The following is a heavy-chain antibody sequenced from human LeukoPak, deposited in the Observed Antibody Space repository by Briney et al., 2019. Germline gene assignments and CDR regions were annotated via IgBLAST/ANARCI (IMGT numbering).Heavy chain of an antibody. J-gene: IGHJ4*02. D-gene: IGHD3-10*01. Sequence: GASVKVSCKASGGTFSSYAISWVRQAPGQGLEWMGRIIPIFGTANYAQKFQGRVTITTDESTSTAYMELSSLRSEDTAVYYCAREPYGSGSQPVDYWRQRTLVTVSS. CDR2: IIPIFGTA. V-gene: IGHV1-69*05. CDR1: GGTFSSYA. CDR3: AREPYGSGSQPVDY.